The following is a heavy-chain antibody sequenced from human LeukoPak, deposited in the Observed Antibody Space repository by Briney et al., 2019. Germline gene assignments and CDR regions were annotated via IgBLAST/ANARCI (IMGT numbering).Heavy chain of an antibody. CDR3: ARGVEPLAANTLAY. J-gene: IGHJ4*02. Sequence: GGSLRLSCAASGFTVITNDMTWVRRAPGKGLEWVSVLYSDGNTKYADSVQGRFTISRDNSKNTLYLEMNTQSPDDTAVYYCARGVEPLAANTLAYWGQGTLVTVSS. V-gene: IGHV3-53*01. CDR2: LYSDGNT. CDR1: GFTVITND. D-gene: IGHD1-14*01.